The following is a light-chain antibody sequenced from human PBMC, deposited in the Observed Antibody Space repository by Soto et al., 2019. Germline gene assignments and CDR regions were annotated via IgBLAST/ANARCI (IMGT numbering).Light chain of an antibody. Sequence: IALTQSPGTLSLSPGERATLSCRASQSVSSNLAWYQQKPGQAPRLLIYGASTRATGIPARFSGSGSGTEFTLTISSLQSEDFAVYYCQQYNNWPRTFGQGTKVDIK. CDR2: GAS. V-gene: IGKV3-15*01. J-gene: IGKJ1*01. CDR1: QSVSSN. CDR3: QQYNNWPRT.